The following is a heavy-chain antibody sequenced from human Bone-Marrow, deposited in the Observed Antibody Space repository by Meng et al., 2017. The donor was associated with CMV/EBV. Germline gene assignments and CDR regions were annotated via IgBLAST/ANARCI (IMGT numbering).Heavy chain of an antibody. D-gene: IGHD6-13*01. V-gene: IGHV1-18*01. CDR2: ISAYNGNT. Sequence: ASEKVSCKASGYTFTSYGISWVRQAPGQGLEWMGWISAYNGNTNYAQKLQGRVTMTTDTSTSTAYMELRSLRSDDTAVYYCASWYSTAWVFDYWGQGTLVTVSS. J-gene: IGHJ4*02. CDR3: ASWYSTAWVFDY. CDR1: GYTFTSYG.